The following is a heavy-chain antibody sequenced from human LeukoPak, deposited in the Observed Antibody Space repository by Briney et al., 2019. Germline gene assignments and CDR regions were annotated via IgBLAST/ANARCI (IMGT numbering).Heavy chain of an antibody. CDR1: GFTFSSYG. J-gene: IGHJ4*02. Sequence: PGGSLRLSCAASGFTFSSYGMHWVRQAPGKGLEWVAVISYDGSNKYYADSVKGRFTISRDNSKNTLYLQMNSLRAEDTAVYYCAKGSALWFGEFTGGYWGQGTLVTVSS. V-gene: IGHV3-30*18. CDR2: ISYDGSNK. D-gene: IGHD3-10*01. CDR3: AKGSALWFGEFTGGY.